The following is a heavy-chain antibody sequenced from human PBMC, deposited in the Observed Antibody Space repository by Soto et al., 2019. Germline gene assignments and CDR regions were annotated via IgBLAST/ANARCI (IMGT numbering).Heavy chain of an antibody. D-gene: IGHD3-16*02. CDR1: GFTFSRCA. CDR2: ISYDGRNT. CDR3: ARDAYDFVWGTYRPVDY. J-gene: IGHJ4*02. V-gene: IGHV3-30*04. Sequence: QVQLVESGGGVVQPGGSLRLSGAASGFTFSRCALHWVRQAPGKGLEWVAVISYDGRNTYYVDSVKGRFTISRDNSKNTLSLQMNSLRSEDAGVYYCARDAYDFVWGTYRPVDYWGQGTLVTVSS.